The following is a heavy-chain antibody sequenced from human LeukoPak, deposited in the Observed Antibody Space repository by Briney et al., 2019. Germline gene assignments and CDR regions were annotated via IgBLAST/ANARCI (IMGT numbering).Heavy chain of an antibody. V-gene: IGHV3-15*01. CDR3: TTVGTTSPIAEEYFDY. CDR2: VISKTDGATT. Sequence: GGSLRLSCAASGFTFDNAWMNWVRQAPGKGLEWVGRVISKTDGATTDYAAPVKGRFTISRDDSENTLFLQLNSLKTEDTALYYCTTVGTTSPIAEEYFDYWGQGTLVTVSS. J-gene: IGHJ4*02. D-gene: IGHD1-26*01. CDR1: GFTFDNAW.